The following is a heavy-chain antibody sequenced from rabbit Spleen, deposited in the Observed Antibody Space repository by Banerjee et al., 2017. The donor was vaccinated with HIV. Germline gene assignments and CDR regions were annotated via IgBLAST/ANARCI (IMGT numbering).Heavy chain of an antibody. CDR3: ARSINWANRGLNL. V-gene: IGHV1S40*01. CDR2: IDVGSSGST. Sequence: QSLEESGGDLVKPGASLTLTCTASGFSFSSSDYMCWVRQAPGKGLEWIACIDVGSSGSTYYASWAKGRFTISKPSSTTVTLQMTSLTAADTATYFCARSINWANRGLNLWGQGTLVTVS. D-gene: IGHD1-1*01. J-gene: IGHJ4*01. CDR1: GFSFSSSDY.